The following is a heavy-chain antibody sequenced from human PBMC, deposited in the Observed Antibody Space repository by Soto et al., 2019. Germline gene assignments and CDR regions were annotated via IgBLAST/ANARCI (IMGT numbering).Heavy chain of an antibody. CDR1: GGTFSSYA. V-gene: IGHV1-69*13. Sequence: SVKVSCKASGGTFSSYAISWVRQAPGQGLEWMGGIIPIFGTANYAQKFQGRVTITADESTSTAYMELSSLRSEDTAVYYCARDKLYDSSGSFDYWGQGTLVTVSS. J-gene: IGHJ4*02. CDR2: IIPIFGTA. CDR3: ARDKLYDSSGSFDY. D-gene: IGHD3-22*01.